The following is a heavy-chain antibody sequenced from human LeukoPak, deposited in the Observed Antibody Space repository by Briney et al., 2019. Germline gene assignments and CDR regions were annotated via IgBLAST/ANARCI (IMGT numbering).Heavy chain of an antibody. D-gene: IGHD3-16*01. V-gene: IGHV3-23*01. J-gene: IGHJ5*02. CDR3: AKDWTPHNRVYDCLDA. CDR1: GFAFGVHA. CDR2: IGSGADL. Sequence: PGGSLRLSCVGSGFAFGVHAMSWVRQAPGKGPEWVSTIGSGADLFYAESVKGGFTIPRDDPRNTVWVQMNSLRAEDTALYYCAKDWTPHNRVYDCLDAWGQGTQVTVSS.